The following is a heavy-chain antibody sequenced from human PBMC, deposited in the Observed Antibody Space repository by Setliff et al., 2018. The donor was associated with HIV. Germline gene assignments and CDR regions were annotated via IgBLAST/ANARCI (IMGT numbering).Heavy chain of an antibody. J-gene: IGHJ1*01. CDR2: VDPEDGET. CDR1: GYTFTDYY. D-gene: IGHD4-17*01. Sequence: ASVKVSCKASGYTFTDYYMHWVKQAPGKGPEWMGRVDPEDGETVHAQKFQGRVTITADESTSTAYMELSSLKSEDTAVYYCARGPYGDYSIQHWGQATLVTVSS. V-gene: IGHV1-69-2*01. CDR3: ARGPYGDYSIQH.